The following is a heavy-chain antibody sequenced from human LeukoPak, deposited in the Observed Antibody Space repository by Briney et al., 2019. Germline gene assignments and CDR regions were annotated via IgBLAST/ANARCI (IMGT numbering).Heavy chain of an antibody. D-gene: IGHD5-12*01. Sequence: SGTLSLTCAVSGGSISSSNWWSWVRQPPGKGLEWIGYIYYSGSTNYNPSLKSRVTISVDTSKNQFSLKLSSVTAADTAVYYCARVLSPSIVATIVAFDIWGQGTMVTVSS. CDR1: GGSISSSNW. V-gene: IGHV4-4*02. J-gene: IGHJ3*02. CDR2: IYYSGST. CDR3: ARVLSPSIVATIVAFDI.